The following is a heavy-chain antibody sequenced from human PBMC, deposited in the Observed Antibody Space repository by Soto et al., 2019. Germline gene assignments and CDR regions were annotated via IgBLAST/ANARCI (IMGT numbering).Heavy chain of an antibody. V-gene: IGHV3-23*01. D-gene: IGHD3-22*01. CDR3: AKVFYYYDSSGYYYFDY. CDR2: ISGSGSTI. J-gene: IGHJ4*02. CDR1: GFPFISYA. Sequence: SLRLSCAASGFPFISYAVSWVRPAPGKGPEWISSISGSGSTIYYADSVKGRFTISRDNSKNTLYLQMSSLRAEDTAVYYCAKVFYYYDSSGYYYFDYWGQGTLVNVSA.